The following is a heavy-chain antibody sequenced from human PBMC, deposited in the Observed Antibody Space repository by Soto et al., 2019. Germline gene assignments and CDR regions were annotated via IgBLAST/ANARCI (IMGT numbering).Heavy chain of an antibody. Sequence: QVQLVESGGGVVQPGRSLRLSCAASGFTFSSYGMHWVRQAPGKGLEWVAVIRYDGSNKYYADSVKGRFTISRDNSKNTLYLQMNSLRAEDTAVYYCARDTMVRGVSYWFDPWGQGTLVTVSS. D-gene: IGHD3-10*01. V-gene: IGHV3-33*01. J-gene: IGHJ5*02. CDR1: GFTFSSYG. CDR3: ARDTMVRGVSYWFDP. CDR2: IRYDGSNK.